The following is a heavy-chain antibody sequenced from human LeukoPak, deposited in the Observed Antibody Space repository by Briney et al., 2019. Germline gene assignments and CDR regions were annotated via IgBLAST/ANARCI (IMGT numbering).Heavy chain of an antibody. V-gene: IGHV3-66*01. CDR3: RAWLNAFDI. D-gene: IGHD5-12*01. Sequence: PGGSLRLSCAASGLTVSSNSMSWVRQAPGKGLEWVSVIDTGGSTNYADSVKGRFTISRDNSKNTLYLQMNTLRAEDTAVYYCRAWLNAFDIWGQGTMVTVSS. CDR1: GLTVSSNS. J-gene: IGHJ3*02. CDR2: IDTGGST.